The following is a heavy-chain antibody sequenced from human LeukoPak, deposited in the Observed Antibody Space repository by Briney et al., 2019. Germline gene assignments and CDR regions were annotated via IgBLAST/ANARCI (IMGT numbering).Heavy chain of an antibody. V-gene: IGHV4-59*01. D-gene: IGHD3-22*01. CDR1: GGSISSYY. Sequence: SETLSLTCTVSGGSISSYYWSWIRQPPGKGLEWIGNIYYSGSTNYNPSLKSRVTISVDTSKNQFSLKLSSVTAADTAVYYCTRGSIAYYYMDVWGKGTTVTVS. CDR2: IYYSGST. CDR3: TRGSIAYYYMDV. J-gene: IGHJ6*03.